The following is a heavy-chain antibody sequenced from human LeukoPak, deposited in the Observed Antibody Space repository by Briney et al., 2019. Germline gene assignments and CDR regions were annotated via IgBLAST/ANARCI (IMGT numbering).Heavy chain of an antibody. CDR1: GGSISSGGYY. CDR2: IYYSGST. V-gene: IGHV4-31*03. CDR3: ARVNYYDSSGYYYQPYYFDY. Sequence: SQTLSLTCTVSGGSISSGGYYWSWIRQHPGKGLEWIGHIYYSGSTYYNPSLKSRVTISVDTSKNQFSLKLSSVTAADTAVYYCARVNYYDSSGYYYQPYYFDYWGQGTLVTVSS. D-gene: IGHD3-22*01. J-gene: IGHJ4*02.